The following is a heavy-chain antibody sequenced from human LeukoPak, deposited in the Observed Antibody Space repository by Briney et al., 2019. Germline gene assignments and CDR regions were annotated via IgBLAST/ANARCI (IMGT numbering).Heavy chain of an antibody. Sequence: PGGSLRLSCAASGFTLSSYAMSWVRQGPGKGLEWVSAISVSGNTYHADSVKGRFTISRDNAKNSLYLQMNSLRAEDTAVYYCAGDGYKTNWYFDLWGRGTLDTVSS. CDR2: ISVSGNT. D-gene: IGHD5-24*01. CDR1: GFTLSSYA. J-gene: IGHJ2*01. V-gene: IGHV3-23*01. CDR3: AGDGYKTNWYFDL.